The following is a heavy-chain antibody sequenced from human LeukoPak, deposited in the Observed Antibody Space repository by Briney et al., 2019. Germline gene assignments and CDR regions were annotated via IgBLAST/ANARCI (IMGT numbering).Heavy chain of an antibody. CDR2: ISSSSRYT. V-gene: IGHV3-11*03. CDR3: AKTSGARGVHGFDY. CDR1: GFTFSDYY. J-gene: IGHJ4*02. D-gene: IGHD3-10*01. Sequence: PGGSLRLSCAASGFTFSDYYMSWIRQAPGKGLEWVSYISSSSRYTNHADSVKGRFTISRDNAKNSLYLQMNSLRDEDTAVYYCAKTSGARGVHGFDYWGQGSLVTVSP.